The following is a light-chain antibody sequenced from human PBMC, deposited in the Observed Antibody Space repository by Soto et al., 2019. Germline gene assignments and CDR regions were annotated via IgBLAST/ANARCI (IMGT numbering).Light chain of an antibody. Sequence: QSALTQPPSASGSPGQSVTISCTGTSSDVGAYNSVSWYQQHPGKAPRLMIYEVNKRPSGVPDRFSGSKSGNMASLSVSGLQAEDEADYHCHSHGGSNNFWVFGGGTKLTVL. V-gene: IGLV2-8*01. CDR2: EVN. CDR3: HSHGGSNNFWV. CDR1: SSDVGAYNS. J-gene: IGLJ3*02.